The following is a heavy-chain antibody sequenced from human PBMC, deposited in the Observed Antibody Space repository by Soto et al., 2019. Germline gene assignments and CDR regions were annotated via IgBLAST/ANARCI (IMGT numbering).Heavy chain of an antibody. D-gene: IGHD3-16*01. Sequence: GGSLRLSCAASEFTFGSHWMTWVRQAPGKGLEWVANIKQDGSEKYYVDSVKGRFTISRDNAKNSLYLQMNSLRAEDTAVYFCARMGPAPRMDVWGKGTTVTVSS. CDR2: IKQDGSEK. V-gene: IGHV3-7*01. J-gene: IGHJ6*03. CDR3: ARMGPAPRMDV. CDR1: EFTFGSHW.